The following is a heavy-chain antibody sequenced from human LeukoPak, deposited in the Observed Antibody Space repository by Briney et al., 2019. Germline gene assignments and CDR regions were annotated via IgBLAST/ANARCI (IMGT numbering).Heavy chain of an antibody. D-gene: IGHD3-3*01. Sequence: QPGGSLRLSCAASEFLFSSYAMSWVRQAPGKGLEWVANIKQDGNEKYYVDSVKGRFTISRDNAKNSLYLQMNSLRAEDTAVYYCTRDYRSTIFGIGTYYFDYWGQGTLVTVSS. J-gene: IGHJ4*02. CDR2: IKQDGNEK. V-gene: IGHV3-7*01. CDR1: EFLFSSYA. CDR3: TRDYRSTIFGIGTYYFDY.